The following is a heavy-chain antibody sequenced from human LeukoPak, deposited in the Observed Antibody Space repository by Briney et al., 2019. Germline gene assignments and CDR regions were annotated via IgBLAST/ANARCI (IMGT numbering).Heavy chain of an antibody. CDR1: GGSFSSYY. CDR3: ARAMNYYDSSGYYPRQDAFDI. Sequence: KPSETLSLTCTVSGGSFSSYYWSWIRQPPGKGLEWIGYIYYSGSTNYNPSLKSRVTISVDTSKNQFSLKLSSVTAADTAVYYCARAMNYYDSSGYYPRQDAFDIWGQGTMVTVSS. V-gene: IGHV4-59*01. CDR2: IYYSGST. J-gene: IGHJ3*02. D-gene: IGHD3-22*01.